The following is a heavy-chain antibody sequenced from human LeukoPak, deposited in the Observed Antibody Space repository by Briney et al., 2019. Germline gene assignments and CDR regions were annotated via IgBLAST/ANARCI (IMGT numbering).Heavy chain of an antibody. J-gene: IGHJ5*02. D-gene: IGHD6-19*01. CDR1: GYTFTGYY. CDR2: INPNSGGT. CDR3: ARERVAVAGTGWFDP. V-gene: IGHV1-2*02. Sequence: SVTVSCKASGYTFTGYYMHWVRQAPGQGLEWMGWINPNSGGTNYAQKFQGRVPMTRDTSISTAYMELSRLRSDDTAVYYFARERVAVAGTGWFDPWGQGTLVTVSS.